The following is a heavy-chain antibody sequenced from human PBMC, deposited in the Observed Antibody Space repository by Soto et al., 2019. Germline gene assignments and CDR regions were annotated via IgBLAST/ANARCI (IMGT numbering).Heavy chain of an antibody. V-gene: IGHV4-59*08. D-gene: IGHD1-7*01. CDR3: ARRRSWNYGVWFDP. J-gene: IGHJ5*02. CDR1: GGSISSYY. Sequence: SETLSLTCTVSGGSISSYYWSWIRQPPGKGLEWIGYIYYSGSTKYNPSLKSRVTISVDTSKNQFSLKLSSVTAADTAVYYCARRRSWNYGVWFDPWGQGTLVTVSS. CDR2: IYYSGST.